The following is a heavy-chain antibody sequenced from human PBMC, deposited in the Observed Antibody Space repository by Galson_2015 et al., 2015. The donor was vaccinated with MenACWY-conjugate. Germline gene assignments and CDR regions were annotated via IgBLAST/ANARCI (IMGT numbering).Heavy chain of an antibody. CDR1: GFTFNNYW. V-gene: IGHV3-74*01. J-gene: IGHJ4*02. D-gene: IGHD1-1*01. CDR2: IKADGSFS. CDR3: VRDNNWSFDS. Sequence: SLRLSCAASGFTFNNYWMHWVRQPPGKGLEWISYIKADGSFSNYADSVKGRFTISTDNAKNMVYPQMDDLGDEDTAVYFCVRDNNWSFDSWGQGTLVTVSS.